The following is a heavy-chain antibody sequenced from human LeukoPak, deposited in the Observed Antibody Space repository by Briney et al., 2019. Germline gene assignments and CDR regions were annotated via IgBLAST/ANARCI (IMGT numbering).Heavy chain of an antibody. D-gene: IGHD6-13*01. CDR2: IVVGSGNT. CDR1: GFTFTSSA. Sequence: SVKVSCTAAGFTFTSSALQWVRHARGQRLEGIGWIVVGSGNTNYAQKFQERVTITRDMSTSTAYMELSSLRSEDTAVYYCAAAPRYSSSWYWFDPWGQGTLVTVSS. V-gene: IGHV1-58*01. J-gene: IGHJ5*02. CDR3: AAAPRYSSSWYWFDP.